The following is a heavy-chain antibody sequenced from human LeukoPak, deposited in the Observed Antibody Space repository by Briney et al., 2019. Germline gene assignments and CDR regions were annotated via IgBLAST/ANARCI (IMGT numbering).Heavy chain of an antibody. Sequence: ASVKVSCKASGYTFTGYYMPWVRQAPGQGLGWMGWINPNSGGTNYAQKFQGRVTMTRDTSISTAYMELSRLRSDDTAVYYCARGSFLPFLYYYDSSGSYFDYWGQGTLVTVSS. V-gene: IGHV1-2*02. CDR2: INPNSGGT. CDR1: GYTFTGYY. CDR3: ARGSFLPFLYYYDSSGSYFDY. J-gene: IGHJ4*02. D-gene: IGHD3-22*01.